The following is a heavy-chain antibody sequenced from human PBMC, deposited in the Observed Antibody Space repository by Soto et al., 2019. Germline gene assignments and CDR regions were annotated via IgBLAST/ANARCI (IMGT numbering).Heavy chain of an antibody. CDR1: GITLNNSG. CDR2: ISHDGSEQ. V-gene: IGHV3-30*18. J-gene: IGHJ6*02. D-gene: IGHD5-12*01. CDR3: VKDRVPGAYGHYYGMDV. Sequence: QVQLVESGGGVVQPGRSLRLSCRASGITLNNSGIHWVRQAPGKGLEWMAVISHDGSEQYYADSMKGRLNISRDNSKNTVNLQMNSLRGEDTDIYYCVKDRVPGAYGHYYGMDVWGQGTTVTVSS.